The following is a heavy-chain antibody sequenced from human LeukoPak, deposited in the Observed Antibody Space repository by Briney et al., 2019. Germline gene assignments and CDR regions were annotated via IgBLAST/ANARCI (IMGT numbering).Heavy chain of an antibody. J-gene: IGHJ3*02. CDR2: IKQDGSEK. D-gene: IGHD3-3*01. CDR3: ARERITIFGVVIIGGDAFDI. CDR1: GFTFSNNA. Sequence: GGSLRLSCIASGFTFSNNAMTWVRQAPGKGLEWVANIKQDGSEKYYVDSVKGRFTISRDNAKNSLYLQMNSLRAEDTAVYYCARERITIFGVVIIGGDAFDIWGQGTMVTVSS. V-gene: IGHV3-7*01.